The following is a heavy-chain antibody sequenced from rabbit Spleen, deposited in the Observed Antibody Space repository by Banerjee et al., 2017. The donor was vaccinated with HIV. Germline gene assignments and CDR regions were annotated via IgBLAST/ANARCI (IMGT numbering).Heavy chain of an antibody. CDR1: GFTISSSYW. J-gene: IGHJ4*01. D-gene: IGHD4-1*01. Sequence: QSLEESGGDLVKPGASLTLTCTASGFTISSSYWICWVRQAPGKGLEWIGSIDPVFGIANYANWVNGRFTISRDNAQNTVDLRINSLTAADTATYFCARDYNAGWDLWGPGTLVTVS. CDR3: ARDYNAGWDL. CDR2: IDPVFGIA. V-gene: IGHV1S40*01.